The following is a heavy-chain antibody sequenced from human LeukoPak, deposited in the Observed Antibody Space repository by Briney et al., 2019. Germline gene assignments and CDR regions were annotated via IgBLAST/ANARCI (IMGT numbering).Heavy chain of an antibody. J-gene: IGHJ4*02. V-gene: IGHV3-33*06. D-gene: IGHD5-18*01. CDR1: GFSFSSYG. Sequence: GGSLRLSCAASGFSFSSYGMHWVRQAPGKGLEWVAVIWYDGSKEYYADSVKGRFTISRDNSKNTLYLQMNSLRAEDTAVYYCAKDRDAAMEIDYWGQGTLVTVSS. CDR2: IWYDGSKE. CDR3: AKDRDAAMEIDY.